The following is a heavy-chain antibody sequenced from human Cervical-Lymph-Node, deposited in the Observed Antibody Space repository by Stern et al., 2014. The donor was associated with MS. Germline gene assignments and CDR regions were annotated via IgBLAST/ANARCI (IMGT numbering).Heavy chain of an antibody. CDR1: GYTFTTYA. CDR3: ARDSTGSYHGNAFDI. Sequence: QVQLVQSGSELKKPGASVKVSCKASGYTFTTYAVNWVRQAPGQGLERMGWINTDTGNPTYAQGFTGRFVFSLDTSVTTTYLQISNLKAEDTAVYYCARDSTGSYHGNAFDIWGQGTIVTVSS. J-gene: IGHJ3*02. V-gene: IGHV7-4-1*02. D-gene: IGHD1-26*01. CDR2: INTDTGNP.